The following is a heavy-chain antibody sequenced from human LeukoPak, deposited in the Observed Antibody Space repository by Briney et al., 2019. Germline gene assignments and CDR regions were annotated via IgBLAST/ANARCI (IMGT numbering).Heavy chain of an antibody. CDR1: GFTFSSDV. CDR2: ISFDGSSA. V-gene: IGHV3-30*03. CDR3: ARGDSGYEYYFDY. J-gene: IGHJ4*02. D-gene: IGHD5-12*01. Sequence: GGSLRLSCAASGFTFSSDVMNWVRQAPGKGLEWVAVISFDGSSAFYADSVKGRFTISRDNSKNTLYLQVNSLRSEDTAVYYCARGDSGYEYYFDYWGQGTLVTVSS.